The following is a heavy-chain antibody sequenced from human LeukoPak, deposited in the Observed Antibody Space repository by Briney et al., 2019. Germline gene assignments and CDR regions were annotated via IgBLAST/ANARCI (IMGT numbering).Heavy chain of an antibody. Sequence: GGSLRLSCAASGFTFSSFAMSWVRQAPGKGLEWVSVISGSGTSGNTYYADSVKGRFTISRGNSKNTLYLQLNSLRAEDSAVYYCAKAGSIRFDYWGQGTLVTVSS. CDR1: GFTFSSFA. CDR2: ISGSGTSGNT. D-gene: IGHD3-10*01. J-gene: IGHJ4*02. CDR3: AKAGSIRFDY. V-gene: IGHV3-23*01.